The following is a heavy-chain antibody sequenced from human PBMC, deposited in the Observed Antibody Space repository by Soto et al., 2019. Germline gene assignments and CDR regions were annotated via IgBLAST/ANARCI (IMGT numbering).Heavy chain of an antibody. CDR3: ARSVRITIFGVVTIFDP. J-gene: IGHJ5*02. CDR2: IYYSGST. V-gene: IGHV4-39*01. CDR1: GGSISSSSYY. Sequence: TSETLSLTCTVSGGSISSSSYYWGWIRQPPGKGLEWIGSIYYSGSTYYNPSLKSRVTISVDTSKNQFSLKLSSVTAADTAVYYCARSVRITIFGVVTIFDPWGQGTLVTVSS. D-gene: IGHD3-3*01.